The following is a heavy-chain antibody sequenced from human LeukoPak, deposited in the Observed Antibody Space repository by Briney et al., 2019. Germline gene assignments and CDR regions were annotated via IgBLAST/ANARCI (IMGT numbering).Heavy chain of an antibody. Sequence: SLKVSCKASVATFSSYAISWVRQAPGQGLEWMGGIIPIFGTANYAQKFQGRVTITADESTSTAYMELSSLRSEDTAVNSCARDRGYSYGATDYCGQGTLVTVSS. CDR2: IIPIFGTA. J-gene: IGHJ4*02. D-gene: IGHD5-18*01. CDR1: VATFSSYA. V-gene: IGHV1-69*13. CDR3: ARDRGYSYGATDY.